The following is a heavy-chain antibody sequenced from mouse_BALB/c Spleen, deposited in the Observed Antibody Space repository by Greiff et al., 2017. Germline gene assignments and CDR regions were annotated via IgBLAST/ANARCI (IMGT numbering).Heavy chain of an antibody. V-gene: IGHV5-6*01. CDR1: GFTFSSYG. Sequence: EVQVVESGGDLVKPGGSLKLSCAASGFTFSSYGMSWVRQTPDKRLEWVATISSGGSYTYYPDSVKGRFTISRDNAKNTLYLQMSSLKSEDTAMYYCARQGGSSYTAMDYWGQGTSVTVSS. D-gene: IGHD1-1*01. J-gene: IGHJ4*01. CDR3: ARQGGSSYTAMDY. CDR2: ISSGGSYT.